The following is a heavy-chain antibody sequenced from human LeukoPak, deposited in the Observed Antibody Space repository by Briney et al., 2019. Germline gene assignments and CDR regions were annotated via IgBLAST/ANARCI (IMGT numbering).Heavy chain of an antibody. D-gene: IGHD3-3*01. J-gene: IGHJ5*02. CDR3: ARGYDFWSGPRFDP. V-gene: IGHV3-23*01. CDR1: GFTFSSYA. Sequence: GGSLRLSCAASGFTFSSYAMSWVRQAPGKGLEWVSAISGSGGSTYYADSVKGRFTISRDNAKNSLYLQMNSLRAEDTAVYYCARGYDFWSGPRFDPWGQGTLVTVSS. CDR2: ISGSGGST.